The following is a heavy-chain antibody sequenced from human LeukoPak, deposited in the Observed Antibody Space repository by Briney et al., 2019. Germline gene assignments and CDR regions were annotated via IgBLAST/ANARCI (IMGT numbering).Heavy chain of an antibody. CDR2: ISAYNGNT. Sequence: ALVKVSCKASGYTFTSYGISWVRQAPGQELEWMGWISAYNGNTNYAQKLQGRVTMTTDTSTSTAYMELRSLRSDDTAVYYCARVPYYYDSSGYYFSLGPPRGDAFDIWGQGTMVTVSS. D-gene: IGHD3-22*01. CDR3: ARVPYYYDSSGYYFSLGPPRGDAFDI. V-gene: IGHV1-18*01. J-gene: IGHJ3*02. CDR1: GYTFTSYG.